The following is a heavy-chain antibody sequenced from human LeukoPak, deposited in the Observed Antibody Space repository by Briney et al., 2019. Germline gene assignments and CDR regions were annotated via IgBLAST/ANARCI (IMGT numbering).Heavy chain of an antibody. CDR2: IIPILGIA. CDR1: GGTFSSYA. D-gene: IGHD5-24*01. J-gene: IGHJ4*02. V-gene: IGHV1-69*04. Sequence: GASVKVSCKASGGTFSSYAISWVRQAPGQGLEWMGRIIPILGIANYAQKFQGRVTITAGKSTSTAYMELSSLRSEDTAVYYCATPLRDGYNWYYFDYWGQGTLVTVSS. CDR3: ATPLRDGYNWYYFDY.